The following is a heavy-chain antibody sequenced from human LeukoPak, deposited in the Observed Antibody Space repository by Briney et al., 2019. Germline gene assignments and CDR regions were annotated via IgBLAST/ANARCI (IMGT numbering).Heavy chain of an antibody. Sequence: GGSLRPSCAASGFTFSSYEMNWVRQAPGKGLEGVSYISSSGSTIYYADSVKGRFTISRDNAKNSLYLQMNSLRAEDTAVYYCAREGAAAGHYYGMDVWGKGTTVTVSS. V-gene: IGHV3-48*03. CDR1: GFTFSSYE. CDR3: AREGAAAGHYYGMDV. CDR2: ISSSGSTI. J-gene: IGHJ6*04. D-gene: IGHD6-13*01.